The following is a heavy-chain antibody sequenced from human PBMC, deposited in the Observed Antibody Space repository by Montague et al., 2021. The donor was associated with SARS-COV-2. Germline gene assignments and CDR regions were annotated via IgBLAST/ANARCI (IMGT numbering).Heavy chain of an antibody. CDR3: ARQGDQLLLEYWFDP. J-gene: IGHJ5*02. D-gene: IGHD2-2*01. Sequence: SETLSLTCTVSGASISSSSYYWGWIRQPPGKGLEWIGSIYYSGSTYYNPSLKGRVTISVDTSKNQFSLKLSSVTAADTAVYYCARQGDQLLLEYWFDPWGQGTLVTVSS. CDR1: GASISSSSYY. CDR2: IYYSGST. V-gene: IGHV4-39*01.